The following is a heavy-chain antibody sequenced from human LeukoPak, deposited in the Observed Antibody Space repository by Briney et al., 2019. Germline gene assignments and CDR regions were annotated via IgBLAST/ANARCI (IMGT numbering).Heavy chain of an antibody. CDR1: GYTLTDHY. V-gene: IGHV1-46*01. CDR3: ARGDIDH. Sequence: ASVKVSCKASGYTLTDHYMHWVRQAPGQGLEWMGVVNPSDNSRTYAQKFQGRVTMTRDRPTSTVYMELSSLRSDDTAVYYCARGDIDHWGQGTLVTVSS. CDR2: VNPSDNSR. J-gene: IGHJ4*02.